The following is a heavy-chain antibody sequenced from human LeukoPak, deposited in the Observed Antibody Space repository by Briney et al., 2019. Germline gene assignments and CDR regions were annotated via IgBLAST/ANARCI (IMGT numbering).Heavy chain of an antibody. CDR2: IYYSGST. CDR1: GGSISSVGYY. Sequence: SETLSLTCTVSGGSISSVGYYWSWIRQHTGKGLEWIGHIYYSGSTYYNPSLKSRVTISVDTSKNQFSLKLSSVTAADTAVYYCARQYFYGSGSYYPVGYWGQGTLVTVTS. D-gene: IGHD3-10*01. CDR3: ARQYFYGSGSYYPVGY. J-gene: IGHJ4*02. V-gene: IGHV4-31*03.